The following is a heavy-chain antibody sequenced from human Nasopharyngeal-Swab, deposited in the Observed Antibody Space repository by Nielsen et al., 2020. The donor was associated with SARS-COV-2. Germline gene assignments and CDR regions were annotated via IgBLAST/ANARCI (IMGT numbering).Heavy chain of an antibody. J-gene: IGHJ6*02. CDR3: ARDRGGYSYGFGYYYGMDV. V-gene: IGHV1-3*01. Sequence: ASVQVSCKASGYTFTSYAMHWVRQAPGHRLEWMGWINAGTGNTKYSQKFQGRVTITRDTSASTAYMELSSLRSEDTAVYYCARDRGGYSYGFGYYYGMDVWGQGTTVTVSS. CDR1: GYTFTSYA. CDR2: INAGTGNT. D-gene: IGHD5-18*01.